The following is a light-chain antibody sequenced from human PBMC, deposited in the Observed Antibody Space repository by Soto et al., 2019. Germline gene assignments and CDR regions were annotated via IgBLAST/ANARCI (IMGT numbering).Light chain of an antibody. Sequence: DVVMTQSPLSLPVTLGQPASISCRSSQSLVYSDGNTYLNWFQQRPGQSPRRLIYKVSNRDSGVPDRFGGSGSGTDFTLKIRRVEAEDGGVYYCMQGTHWPETFGQGTKLEIK. CDR3: MQGTHWPET. CDR2: KVS. V-gene: IGKV2-30*01. CDR1: QSLVYSDGNTY. J-gene: IGKJ2*01.